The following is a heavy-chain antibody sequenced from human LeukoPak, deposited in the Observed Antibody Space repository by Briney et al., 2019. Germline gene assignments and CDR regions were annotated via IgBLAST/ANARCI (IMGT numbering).Heavy chain of an antibody. CDR3: ERASSGYYDFDY. CDR2: IGPSGDT. V-gene: IGHV3-13*01. Sequence: GGSLRLSCAASGLTFSSYDMHWVRQATGRCLEWVSSIGPSGDTYYPGSVKGRFTISRENAKDSLYLQMCSLRVGDTAVYYCERASSGYYDFDYWGQGTLVTVSS. D-gene: IGHD3-22*01. J-gene: IGHJ4*02. CDR1: GLTFSSYD.